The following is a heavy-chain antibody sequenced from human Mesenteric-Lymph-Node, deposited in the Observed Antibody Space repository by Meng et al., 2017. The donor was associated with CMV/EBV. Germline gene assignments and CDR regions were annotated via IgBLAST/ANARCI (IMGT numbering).Heavy chain of an antibody. D-gene: IGHD3-3*02. J-gene: IGHJ4*02. Sequence: GGSLRLSCAASGFTITSYWMTWVRQAPGKGLEWVATIKEDGSEEYYEDSMKGRFTISRDNAKNSVFLQMGSLRAEDTAVYYCATSRSIFRYWGQGALVTVSS. CDR3: ATSRSIFRY. V-gene: IGHV3-7*01. CDR1: GFTITSYW. CDR2: IKEDGSEE.